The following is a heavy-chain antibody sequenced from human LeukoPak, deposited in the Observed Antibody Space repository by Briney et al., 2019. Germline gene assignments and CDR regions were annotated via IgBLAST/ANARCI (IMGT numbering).Heavy chain of an antibody. J-gene: IGHJ2*01. D-gene: IGHD3-16*01. V-gene: IGHV4-59*08. Sequence: SETLSLTCTVSGGSTSSDYWSWIRQSPGKGLEWVGYVYNSGDTGKNPSLKSRVTVLLNTSKSQCSLKLTSVSAADTAVYYCARLKLGAYFDLWGRGTLVTVSS. CDR2: VYNSGDT. CDR1: GGSTSSDY. CDR3: ARLKLGAYFDL.